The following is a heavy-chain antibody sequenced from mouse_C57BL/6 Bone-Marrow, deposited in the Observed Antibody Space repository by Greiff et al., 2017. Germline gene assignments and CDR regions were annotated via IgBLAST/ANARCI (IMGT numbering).Heavy chain of an antibody. V-gene: IGHV1-50*01. J-gene: IGHJ4*01. CDR3: AREVTTDYAMDY. D-gene: IGHD2-2*01. CDR2: IDPSDSYT. Sequence: QVQLQQPGAELVKPGASVKLSCKASGYTFTSYWMQWVKQRPGQGLEWLGEIDPSDSYTNYNQKFKGKATLTVDTSSSTAYMQLSSLTSEDSAVYYCAREVTTDYAMDYWGQGTSVTVSS. CDR1: GYTFTSYW.